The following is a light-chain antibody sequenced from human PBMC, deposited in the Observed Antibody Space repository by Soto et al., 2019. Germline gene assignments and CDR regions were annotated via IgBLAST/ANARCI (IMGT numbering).Light chain of an antibody. J-gene: IGKJ1*01. V-gene: IGKV3-20*01. CDR3: QQYDTSAT. CDR2: GTS. CDR1: QSVSSSY. Sequence: EIVLTQSPGALSLSPGERATLSCRASQSVSSSYLAWYQQKPGQAPRLLIYGTSGRATGIPDRFSGSGSGTDFTLTISRLEPEDFAVYYCQQYDTSATFGQGTRWIS.